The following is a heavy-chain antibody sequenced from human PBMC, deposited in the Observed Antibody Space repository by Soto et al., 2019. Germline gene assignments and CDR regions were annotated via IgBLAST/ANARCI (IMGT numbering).Heavy chain of an antibody. CDR3: EIFFNKTPSDDSSGPGGSFNI. V-gene: IGHV1-46*01. D-gene: IGHD3-22*01. Sequence: ASVKVSCKASGYTFTSYYMHWVRQAPGQGIEWMGIINPSGGSTSYAQKFQGRVTMTRDTSTSTVYMELSSLRSEDTAVYYCEIFFNKTPSDDSSGPGGSFNIWGKGKMVTVSS. J-gene: IGHJ3*02. CDR2: INPSGGST. CDR1: GYTFTSYY.